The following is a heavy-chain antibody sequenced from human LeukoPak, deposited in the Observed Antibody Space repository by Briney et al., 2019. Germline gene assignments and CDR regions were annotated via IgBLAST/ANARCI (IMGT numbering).Heavy chain of an antibody. J-gene: IGHJ4*02. CDR1: GFTFSSYG. D-gene: IGHD4-17*01. CDR2: IRYAVSNK. CDR3: AKGNVHDYGDYVLDY. V-gene: IGHV3-30*02. Sequence: GRSLRLSRAPSGFTFSSYGMHSVRQAPGHRLECVAVIRYAVSNKDYADSVKGRFTITRDNSKNTLYLQMNSLRAEDTAVYYCAKGNVHDYGDYVLDYWGQGTLVTVSS.